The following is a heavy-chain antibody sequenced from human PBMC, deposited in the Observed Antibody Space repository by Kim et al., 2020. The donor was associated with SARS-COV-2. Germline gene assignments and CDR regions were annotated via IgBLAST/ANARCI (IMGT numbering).Heavy chain of an antibody. D-gene: IGHD6-19*01. CDR3: ARLPDINGWPFDY. CDR1: GASVSDDY. CDR2: FSYNKRT. J-gene: IGHJ4*02. Sequence: SETLSLTCTISGASVSDDYWTWIRQPPGKGLEWIGYFSYNKRTSYNPSLKSRVSMSLDTSRNQFSLKLNSVTAADTDVYYCARLPDINGWPFDYWAQGTLVTVSS. V-gene: IGHV4-59*08.